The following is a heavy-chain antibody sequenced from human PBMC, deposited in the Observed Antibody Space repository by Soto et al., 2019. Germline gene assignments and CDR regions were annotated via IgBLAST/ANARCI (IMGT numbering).Heavy chain of an antibody. CDR1: TSIFNSFR. CDR2: ISYDGLIK. J-gene: IGHJ5*02. CDR3: ARDLGGEGQDFDP. V-gene: IGHV3-30*03. Sequence: GQLLESGGGVVQPGGSLRLSCTASTSIFNSFRMHWVRRAPGKGLEWVAFISYDGLIKHYVDSVKGRFTISRDISKNKIHLQVNNPIPYDTARYYCARDLGGEGQDFDPWGQGTLVTVSS. D-gene: IGHD4-17*01.